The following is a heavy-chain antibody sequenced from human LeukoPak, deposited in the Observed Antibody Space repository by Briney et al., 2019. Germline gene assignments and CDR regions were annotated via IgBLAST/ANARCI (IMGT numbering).Heavy chain of an antibody. Sequence: ASVKVSCKASGGTFSSYAISWVRQAPGQGLEWMGWINPNSGGTNYAQKFQGRVTMTRDTSISTAYMELSRLRSDDTAVYYCASIAVAGIGYWGQGTLVTVSS. D-gene: IGHD6-19*01. CDR3: ASIAVAGIGY. CDR1: GGTFSSYA. V-gene: IGHV1-2*02. CDR2: INPNSGGT. J-gene: IGHJ4*02.